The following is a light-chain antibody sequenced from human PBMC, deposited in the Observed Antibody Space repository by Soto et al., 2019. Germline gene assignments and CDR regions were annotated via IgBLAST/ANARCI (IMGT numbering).Light chain of an antibody. Sequence: QPVLTQSPSASASLGASVKLTCTLSSGHRSYTIAWHQQLPEKGPRYLMTLNSDGSHRKGDGIPDRFSGSIAGAERYLIISGLQSEDEDDYYCQTWGTGYVVFGGGTKVTVL. V-gene: IGLV4-69*01. CDR2: LNSDGSH. CDR1: SGHRSYT. CDR3: QTWGTGYVV. J-gene: IGLJ2*01.